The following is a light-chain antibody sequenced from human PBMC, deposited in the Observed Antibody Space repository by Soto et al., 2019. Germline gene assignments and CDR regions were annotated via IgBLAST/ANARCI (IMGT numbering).Light chain of an antibody. CDR1: QGVATD. Sequence: VMTQFPATLSVSPGERATLSCRASQGVATDLAWYQQKPGQAPRLLIYGASTRATGIPARFSGSGSGTEFSLTINSLQSEDFAVYYCQQYKNWSPFTFGPGTKVDFK. J-gene: IGKJ3*01. V-gene: IGKV3-15*01. CDR2: GAS. CDR3: QQYKNWSPFT.